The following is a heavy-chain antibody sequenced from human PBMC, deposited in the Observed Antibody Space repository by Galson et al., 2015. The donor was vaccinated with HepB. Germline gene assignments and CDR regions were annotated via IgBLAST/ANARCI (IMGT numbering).Heavy chain of an antibody. V-gene: IGHV3-23*01. CDR3: AKASGTPRGRFDS. CDR2: VNGGATNT. Sequence: SLRLSCAASGFTFSSFAMNWVRQAPGKGLEWVSVVNGGATNTNYADSVKGRFTISRDNSKDTVFLHMDGLRADDTAVYYCAKASGTPRGRFDSWGQGTLVTVSS. J-gene: IGHJ5*01. CDR1: GFTFSSFA.